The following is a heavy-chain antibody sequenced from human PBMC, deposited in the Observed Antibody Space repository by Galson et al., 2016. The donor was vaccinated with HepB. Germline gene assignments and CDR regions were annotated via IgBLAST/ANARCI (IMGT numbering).Heavy chain of an antibody. V-gene: IGHV4-59*01. CDR2: IYHGGGSGGT. CDR1: GASISSYY. J-gene: IGHJ6*02. Sequence: ETLSLTCTVSGASISSYYWNWIRQPPGKGLEWIGYIYHGGGSGGTSYNPSLKSRVTISVDTSKNQFSLKLSSVTASDTAVYFCARHLSGTWYGGGGNYYYGMDVWGQGTTVTVSS. D-gene: IGHD6-13*01. CDR3: ARHLSGTWYGGGGNYYYGMDV.